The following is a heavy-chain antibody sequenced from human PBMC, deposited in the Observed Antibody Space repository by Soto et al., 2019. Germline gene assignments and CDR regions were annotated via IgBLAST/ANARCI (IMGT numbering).Heavy chain of an antibody. CDR2: ISVSGGST. CDR1: GFTFSSYA. J-gene: IGHJ6*02. CDR3: GKSPSVLRFPLGHGIEP. V-gene: IGHV3-23*01. D-gene: IGHD3-3*01. Sequence: PGGSLRLSCAASGFTFSSYAMSWVRQAPGQGLEWVSAISVSGGSTYYADSVKGRFTISRDNSKNTLFLQMNGPRAEATVEYYRGKSPSVLRFPLGHGIEPWGQGTTVTVSS.